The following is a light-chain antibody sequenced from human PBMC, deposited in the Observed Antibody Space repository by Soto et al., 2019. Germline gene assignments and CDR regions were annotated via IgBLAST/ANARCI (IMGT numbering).Light chain of an antibody. CDR2: DAS. J-gene: IGKJ5*01. Sequence: EIVLTQSPGTLSLSPGERATLSCRASQSVRSSYFAWYQQKPGQAPRLLIYDASNRATGIPARFSGSGSGTDFTLTISSLEPEDFAVYYCQQRSNWPITFGQGTRLEIK. CDR3: QQRSNWPIT. V-gene: IGKV3D-20*02. CDR1: QSVRSSY.